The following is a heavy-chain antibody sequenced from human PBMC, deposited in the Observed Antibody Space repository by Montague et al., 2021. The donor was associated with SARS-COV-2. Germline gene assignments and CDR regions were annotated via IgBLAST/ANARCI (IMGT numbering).Heavy chain of an antibody. CDR2: IYHSGST. CDR3: ARDRRRWLQLNNGFDP. V-gene: IGHV4-38-2*02. CDR1: GYSISSGYY. J-gene: IGHJ5*02. Sequence: SETLSLTCTVSGYSISSGYYWGWIRQPPGKGLEWIGSIYHSGSTYYNPSLKSRVTISVDTSKNQFSLKLLRSVTAADTAVYYWARDRRRWLQLNNGFDPWGQGTLVTVSS. D-gene: IGHD5-24*01.